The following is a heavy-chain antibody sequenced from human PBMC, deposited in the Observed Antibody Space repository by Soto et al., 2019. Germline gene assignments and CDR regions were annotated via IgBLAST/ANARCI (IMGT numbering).Heavy chain of an antibody. CDR1: GGTFSSYA. Sequence: QVQLVQSGAEVKKPGSSVKVSCKASGGTFSSYAISWVRQAPGQGLEWMGGIIPIFGTANYAEKFQGRVKITVDESTSRDYMELSRLRSEDRAVYYCARELRDIVVVPAAGGAFDIWGQGTMVTVCS. CDR3: ARELRDIVVVPAAGGAFDI. CDR2: IIPIFGTA. J-gene: IGHJ3*02. D-gene: IGHD2-2*01. V-gene: IGHV1-69*01.